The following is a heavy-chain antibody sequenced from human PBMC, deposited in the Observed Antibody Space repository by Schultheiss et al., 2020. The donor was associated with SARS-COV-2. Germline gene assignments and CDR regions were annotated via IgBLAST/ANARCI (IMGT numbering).Heavy chain of an antibody. CDR1: GYTFTGYY. CDR2: ISAYNGNT. J-gene: IGHJ4*02. D-gene: IGHD6-13*01. V-gene: IGHV1-18*04. CDR3: ARDRYSSSWYLYY. Sequence: ASVKVSCKASGYTFTGYYMHWVRQAPGQGLEWMGWISAYNGNTNYAQKLQGRVTMTTDTSTSTAYMELRSLRSDDTAVYYCARDRYSSSWYLYYWGQGTLVTVSS.